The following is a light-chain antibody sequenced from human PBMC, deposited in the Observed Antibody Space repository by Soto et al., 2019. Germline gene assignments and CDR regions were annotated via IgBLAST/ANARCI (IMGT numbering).Light chain of an antibody. V-gene: IGLV1-40*01. CDR3: QSYDSSLSGVV. Sequence: QSALTQPPSVSGAPGQRVTISCTGSSSNIGAGYDVHWYQQLPGTAPKLLIYGNSNRPSGVPDRFSGSKSGTSASLAITGLQAEDEADYYCQSYDSSLSGVVFGGETKLTV. CDR2: GNS. J-gene: IGLJ2*01. CDR1: SSNIGAGYD.